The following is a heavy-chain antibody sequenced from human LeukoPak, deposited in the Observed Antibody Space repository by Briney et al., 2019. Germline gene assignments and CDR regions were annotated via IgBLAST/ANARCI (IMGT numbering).Heavy chain of an antibody. CDR3: AKDVYGDYGGLDY. CDR1: GFIFDNYA. CDR2: IRGSDGST. J-gene: IGHJ4*02. Sequence: GGSLRLSCTASGFIFDNYAMHWVRQAPGKGLEWVSSIRGSDGSTYYADSVKGRFAISRDNSKNTLYLQMNSLRAEDTAVYYCAKDVYGDYGGLDYWGQGTLVTVSS. V-gene: IGHV3-23*01. D-gene: IGHD4-17*01.